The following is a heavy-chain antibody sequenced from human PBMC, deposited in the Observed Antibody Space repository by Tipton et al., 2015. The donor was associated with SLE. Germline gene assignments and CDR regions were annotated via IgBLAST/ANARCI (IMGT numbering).Heavy chain of an antibody. CDR1: GGSISSSSYY. J-gene: IGHJ6*02. Sequence: TLSLTCTVSGGSISSSSYYWGWIRQPPGKGLEWIGEINHSGSTNYNPSLKSRVTISVDTSKNQFSLKLSSVTAADTAVYYCAGVLGYCSGAVCYYYYGMDVWGQGTTVTVSS. CDR2: INHSGST. V-gene: IGHV4-39*07. CDR3: AGVLGYCSGAVCYYYYGMDV. D-gene: IGHD2-8*02.